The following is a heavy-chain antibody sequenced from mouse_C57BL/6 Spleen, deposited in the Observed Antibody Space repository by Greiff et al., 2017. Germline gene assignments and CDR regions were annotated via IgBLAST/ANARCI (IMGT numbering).Heavy chain of an antibody. CDR3: ARRDYGSSNDWYFDV. D-gene: IGHD1-1*01. CDR1: GYTFTSYW. V-gene: IGHV1-64*01. J-gene: IGHJ1*03. Sequence: VQLQQPGAELVKPGASVKLSCKASGYTFTSYWMHWVKQRPGQGLEWIGMIYPNSGSTNYNEKFKSKATLTVDKSSSTAYMQLNSLTSEDSAFYYCARRDYGSSNDWYFDVWGTGTTVTVSS. CDR2: IYPNSGST.